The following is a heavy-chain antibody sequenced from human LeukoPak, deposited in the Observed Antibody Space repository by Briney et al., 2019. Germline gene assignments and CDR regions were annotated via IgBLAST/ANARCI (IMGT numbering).Heavy chain of an antibody. Sequence: GGSLRLSCAASGFTFSSYAMTWVRQAPGKGLEWVSSFSFNGESTYYADSAKGRFTISRDNSKNTLYLQMNSLRAEDTAVYYCAKGGYSNGHYYYYYMDVWGKGTTVTVSS. CDR3: AKGGYSNGHYYYYYMDV. CDR2: FSFNGEST. J-gene: IGHJ6*03. D-gene: IGHD5-18*01. CDR1: GFTFSSYA. V-gene: IGHV3-23*01.